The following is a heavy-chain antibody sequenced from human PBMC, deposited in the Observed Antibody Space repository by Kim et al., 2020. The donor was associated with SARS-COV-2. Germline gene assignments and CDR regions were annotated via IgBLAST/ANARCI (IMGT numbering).Heavy chain of an antibody. V-gene: IGHV3-48*03. Sequence: ADSVKGRFTISRDNAKNSLYLQMNSLRAEDTAVYYCARDQADYYYYGMDVWGQGTTVTVSS. CDR3: ARDQADYYYYGMDV. J-gene: IGHJ6*02.